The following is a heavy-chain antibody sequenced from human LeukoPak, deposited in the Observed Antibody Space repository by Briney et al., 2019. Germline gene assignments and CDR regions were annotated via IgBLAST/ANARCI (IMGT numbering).Heavy chain of an antibody. J-gene: IGHJ4*02. CDR2: IRSKAYTGTT. CDR1: GLTFSISG. V-gene: IGHV3-49*04. CDR3: TRDLPQYSAEPYFDY. Sequence: GGSLRLSCAVSGLTFSISGMHWVRQAPGKGLEWVGFIRSKAYTGTTEYAASVKGRFTISRDDSKSIAYLQMNSLKIEDTAVYYCTRDLPQYSAEPYFDYWGQGTLVTVSS. D-gene: IGHD1-26*01.